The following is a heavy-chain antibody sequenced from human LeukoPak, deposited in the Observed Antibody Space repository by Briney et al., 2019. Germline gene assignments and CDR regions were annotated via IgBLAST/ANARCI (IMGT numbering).Heavy chain of an antibody. CDR2: IYSGGST. Sequence: GGSLRLSCAASGFTVSSNYMSWVRQAPGKGLEWVSVIYSGGSTYYADSVKGRFTISRDNSKNTLYLQMNSLRAEDTAVYYCARSHDYGDYYYYYMDVWGKGTTVTVSS. V-gene: IGHV3-53*01. CDR3: ARSHDYGDYYYYYMDV. J-gene: IGHJ6*03. CDR1: GFTVSSNY. D-gene: IGHD4-17*01.